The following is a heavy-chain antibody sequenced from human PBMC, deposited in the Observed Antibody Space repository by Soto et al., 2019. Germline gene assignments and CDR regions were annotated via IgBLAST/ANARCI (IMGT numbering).Heavy chain of an antibody. Sequence: QVQLVESGGGVVQPGKSLRLTCAASGFIFNSFAVNWVRQAPGKGLEWVAVISNDGTNKFNAESVKGRFTISRDNSKNTVFLQMNSLTTDDTALYFCARASAVAGTWFDPWGQGTLVTVSS. J-gene: IGHJ5*02. CDR2: ISNDGTNK. D-gene: IGHD6-19*01. V-gene: IGHV3-30*19. CDR1: GFIFNSFA. CDR3: ARASAVAGTWFDP.